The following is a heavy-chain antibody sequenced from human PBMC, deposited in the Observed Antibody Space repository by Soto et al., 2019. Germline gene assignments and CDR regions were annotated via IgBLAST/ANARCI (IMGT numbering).Heavy chain of an antibody. CDR1: GFTFSSYG. Sequence: GGSLRLSCAASGFTFSSYGMHWVRQAPGKGLEWVAVIWYDGSNKYYADSVKGRFTISRDNSKNTLYLQMNSLRAEDTAVYYCAREGHRSSWYRGPNYYYYMDVWGQGTTVTVSS. V-gene: IGHV3-33*01. CDR2: IWYDGSNK. CDR3: AREGHRSSWYRGPNYYYYMDV. D-gene: IGHD6-13*01. J-gene: IGHJ6*03.